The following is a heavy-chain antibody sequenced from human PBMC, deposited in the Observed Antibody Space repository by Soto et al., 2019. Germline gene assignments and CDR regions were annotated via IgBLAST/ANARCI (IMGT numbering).Heavy chain of an antibody. CDR1: GGSFSSYS. CDR3: ARAARPGTQIVVTHATSNYFDF. J-gene: IGHJ4*02. V-gene: IGHV4-34*01. Sequence: SETLSLTCAVYGGSFSSYSWTWIRQPPGKGLKWIGEISHRGGTNYNPALKSRVFISLDMSKSQFSLRLNSVTAADTGVYYCARAARPGTQIVVTHATSNYFDFCGRRTRVTVSS. D-gene: IGHD2-15*01. CDR2: ISHRGGT.